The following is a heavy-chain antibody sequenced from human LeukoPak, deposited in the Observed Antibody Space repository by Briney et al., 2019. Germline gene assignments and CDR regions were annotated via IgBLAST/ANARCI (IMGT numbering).Heavy chain of an antibody. Sequence: GASVKVSCKASGYTFTGYYMHWVRQAPGQGLEWMGWINPNSGGTNYAQKFQGRVTMTRDTSISTAYMELSRLRSDDTTVYYCAREGGYCSGGSCLSTNWFDPWGQGTLVTVSS. V-gene: IGHV1-2*02. J-gene: IGHJ5*02. CDR2: INPNSGGT. CDR1: GYTFTGYY. D-gene: IGHD2-15*01. CDR3: AREGGYCSGGSCLSTNWFDP.